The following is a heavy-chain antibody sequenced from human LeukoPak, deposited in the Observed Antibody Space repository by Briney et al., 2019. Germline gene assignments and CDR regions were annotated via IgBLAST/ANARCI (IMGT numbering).Heavy chain of an antibody. D-gene: IGHD2-8*02. Sequence: ASVKVSCKPSGYTFNGHYVHWVRLAPGPGLEWMGLINPNSGGTNYAQKFHGRVTINRDTSISTAYVELTALTSADPALYCSARDHVPLVATTPNNFEDWGQGTLVTVSS. CDR1: GYTFNGHY. V-gene: IGHV1-2*02. CDR2: INPNSGGT. J-gene: IGHJ4*02. CDR3: ARDHVPLVATTPNNFED.